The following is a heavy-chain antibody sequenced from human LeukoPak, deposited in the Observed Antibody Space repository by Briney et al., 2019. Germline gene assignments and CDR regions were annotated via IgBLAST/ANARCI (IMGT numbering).Heavy chain of an antibody. CDR3: ARDFYYYGMDV. Sequence: GGSLRLSCAASGFTFSSYGMHWVRQAPGKGLEWVAVISYDGSNKYYADSVKGRFTISRDNSKNTLYLQMNSLRAEDTAVYYCARDFYYYGMDVWGQGTTVTVSS. J-gene: IGHJ6*02. V-gene: IGHV3-30*03. CDR1: GFTFSSYG. CDR2: ISYDGSNK.